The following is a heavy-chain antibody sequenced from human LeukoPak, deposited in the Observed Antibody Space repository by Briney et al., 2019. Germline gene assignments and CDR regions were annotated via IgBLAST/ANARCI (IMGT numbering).Heavy chain of an antibody. D-gene: IGHD5-18*01. CDR1: GFTFSSYA. Sequence: GGSLRLSCAASGFTFSSYAMNWVRQAPGEGLEWVSAISASGGSTYYADSVKGRFTISRDNSKSTLYPQMNSLRAEDTAVYYCAKEFAHTAMVDYWGQGTLVTVSS. CDR2: ISASGGST. J-gene: IGHJ4*02. CDR3: AKEFAHTAMVDY. V-gene: IGHV3-23*01.